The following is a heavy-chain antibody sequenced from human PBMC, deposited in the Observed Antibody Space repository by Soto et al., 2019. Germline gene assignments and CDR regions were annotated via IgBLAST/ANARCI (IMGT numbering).Heavy chain of an antibody. CDR3: AKYYFGMGV. CDR2: ISASGATI. Sequence: GESLKISCAASGFTFSDYEVNWVRQAPGKGLEWISYISASGATIYYADSVRGRLTISRDNAKNSVYLQMNSLRADDTGVYYCAKYYFGMGVWGQGTTVTVSS. CDR1: GFTFSDYE. V-gene: IGHV3-48*03. J-gene: IGHJ6*02. D-gene: IGHD3-10*01.